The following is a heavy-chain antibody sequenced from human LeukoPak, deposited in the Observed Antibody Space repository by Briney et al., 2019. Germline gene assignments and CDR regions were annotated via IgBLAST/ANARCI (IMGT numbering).Heavy chain of an antibody. CDR2: IIPIFGTA. CDR3: ATDFQTVTTVGY. CDR1: GGTFSSYA. J-gene: IGHJ4*02. V-gene: IGHV1-69*01. D-gene: IGHD4-17*01. Sequence: ASVKVSCKASGGTFSSYAISWVRQAPGQGLEWMGGIIPIFGTANYAQKFQGRVTITADESTSTAYMELSSLRSEDTAVYYCATDFQTVTTVGYWGQGTLVTVSS.